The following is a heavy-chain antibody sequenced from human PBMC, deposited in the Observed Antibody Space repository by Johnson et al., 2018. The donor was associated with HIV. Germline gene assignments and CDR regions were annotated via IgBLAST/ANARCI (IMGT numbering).Heavy chain of an antibody. Sequence: QVQLVESGGGVVQPGRSLRLSCAASGFTFSSYAMHWVRQAPGKGLEWVAGISYDGSNKYYADSVKGRFTISRDNSKNSLYLQMNTLRAEDTAVYYCARDQRGGYSYGDAFDFWGQGTVVSVST. CDR3: ARDQRGGYSYGDAFDF. CDR2: ISYDGSNK. V-gene: IGHV3-30*04. D-gene: IGHD5-18*01. CDR1: GFTFSSYA. J-gene: IGHJ3*01.